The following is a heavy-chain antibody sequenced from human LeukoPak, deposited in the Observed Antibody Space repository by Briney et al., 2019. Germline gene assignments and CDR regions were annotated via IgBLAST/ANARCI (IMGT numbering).Heavy chain of an antibody. CDR2: ISANNGNT. CDR1: GYTFSSHG. D-gene: IGHD3-16*01. Sequence: ASVKVSCKTSGYTFSSHGISWVRQAPGQGLGWMGWISANNGNTNYAQRFQGRATMTTDTSTSTADMELRSLRSDDTAVYYCAKHGGPYPDYWGQGTLVTVSS. J-gene: IGHJ4*02. CDR3: AKHGGPYPDY. V-gene: IGHV1-18*01.